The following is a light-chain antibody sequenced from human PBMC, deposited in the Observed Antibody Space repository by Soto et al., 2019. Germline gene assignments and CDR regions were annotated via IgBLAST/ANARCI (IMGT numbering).Light chain of an antibody. J-gene: IGKJ4*01. V-gene: IGKV3-11*01. CDR3: QQRSNWPPSLS. Sequence: EIVLTQSPATLSLSPGERATLSCRASQSVGYFLAWYQQKPGQAPRLLIYDASNRATGVPARLTGSGSGTDFTLTISSLEPEDFAVYYCQQRSNWPPSLSFGGGTRVEI. CDR1: QSVGYF. CDR2: DAS.